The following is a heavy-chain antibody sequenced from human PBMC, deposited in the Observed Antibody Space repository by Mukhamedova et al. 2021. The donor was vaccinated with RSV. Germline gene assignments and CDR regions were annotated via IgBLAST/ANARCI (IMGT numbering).Heavy chain of an antibody. CDR2: VYYTGTT. CDR3: ARGSRQNGAAFDY. D-gene: IGHD4-17*01. CDR1: GAISTYY. V-gene: IGHV4-59*01. J-gene: IGHJ4*02. Sequence: GAISTYYWSWIRQPPGKGLEWIGYVYYTGTTNYNPSLKSRVTISVDTSKNQFSLKLSSVTAADTAVYYCARGSRQNGAAFDYWGQGT.